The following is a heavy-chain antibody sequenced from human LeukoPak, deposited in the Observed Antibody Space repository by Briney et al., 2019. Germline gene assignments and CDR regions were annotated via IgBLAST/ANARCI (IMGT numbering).Heavy chain of an antibody. J-gene: IGHJ4*02. Sequence: GGSLRLSCAASGFTFSSYWMSWVRQAPGKGLEWVANIKQDGSEKYYVDSVKGRFTISRDNAKNSLYLQMNSLRAEETAVYYCAREGYDISILFDYWGQGTLVTVSS. D-gene: IGHD3-9*01. CDR1: GFTFSSYW. CDR2: IKQDGSEK. V-gene: IGHV3-7*03. CDR3: AREGYDISILFDY.